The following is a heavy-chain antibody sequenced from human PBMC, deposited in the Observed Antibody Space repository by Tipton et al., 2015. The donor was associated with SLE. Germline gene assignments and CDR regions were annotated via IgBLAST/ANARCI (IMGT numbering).Heavy chain of an antibody. V-gene: IGHV1-2*02. CDR1: GYTFTDHY. CDR2: INPKSGAT. CDR3: AGTSGADGEYGVGCDYYFYVDV. J-gene: IGHJ6*03. D-gene: IGHD4-17*01. Sequence: QLVQSGAEVKKPGASVKVSCKASGYTFTDHYIHWVRQAPGQGLEWRGWINPKSGATTYAQKFLVRVTMTRETSISTAYIELSGLRSDDTAVYYCAGTSGADGEYGVGCDYYFYVDVCGQGTTVTVSS.